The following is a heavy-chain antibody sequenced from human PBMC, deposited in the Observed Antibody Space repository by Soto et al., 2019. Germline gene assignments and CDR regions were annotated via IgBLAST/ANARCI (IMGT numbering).Heavy chain of an antibody. V-gene: IGHV4-39*01. CDR3: ARHRGPAPVY. Sequence: SETLSLTCTVSGGSISGYYWTWIRQPPGKGLEWVGSLFYGGTTDYNPSLKSRLTMSLDTSKNHFSLKLRSVTAADTAVYYCARHRGPAPVYWGQGTLVTVS. CDR2: LFYGGTT. D-gene: IGHD3-10*01. CDR1: GGSISGYY. J-gene: IGHJ4*02.